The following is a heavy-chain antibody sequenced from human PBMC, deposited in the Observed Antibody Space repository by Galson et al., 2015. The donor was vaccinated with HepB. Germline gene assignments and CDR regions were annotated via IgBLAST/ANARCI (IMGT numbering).Heavy chain of an antibody. J-gene: IGHJ4*02. CDR2: TSYDGSNK. V-gene: IGHV3-30*04. CDR3: ARDIGAGPADVYFDY. D-gene: IGHD3-16*01. Sequence: SLRLSCAASGFTFSSYAMHWVRQAPGKGLEWVAVTSYDGSNKYYADSVKGRFTISRDNSKNTLYLQMNSLRAEDTAVYYCARDIGAGPADVYFDYWGQGTLVTVSS. CDR1: GFTFSSYA.